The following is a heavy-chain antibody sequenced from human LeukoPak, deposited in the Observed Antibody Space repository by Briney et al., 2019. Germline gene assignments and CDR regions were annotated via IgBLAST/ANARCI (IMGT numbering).Heavy chain of an antibody. Sequence: ASVKVSCKASGYTFTSYDINWVRQATGQGLEWMGWMNPNSGNTGYAQKFQGRVTITRNTSISTAYMELSSLRSEDTAVYYCARDGIAVAGSFGYWGQGTLATVSS. D-gene: IGHD6-19*01. J-gene: IGHJ4*02. CDR1: GYTFTSYD. CDR3: ARDGIAVAGSFGY. V-gene: IGHV1-8*03. CDR2: MNPNSGNT.